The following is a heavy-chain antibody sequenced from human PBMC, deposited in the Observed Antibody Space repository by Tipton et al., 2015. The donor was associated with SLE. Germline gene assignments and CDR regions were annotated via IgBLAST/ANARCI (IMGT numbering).Heavy chain of an antibody. V-gene: IGHV3-33*08. Sequence: SLRLSCAASGFTFNNYGMHWVRQAPGKGLEWVAVIWSDGSNKYYADSVKGRFAISRDLSKNMLYLQMNSLRVEDTAVYYCARGDSNRIEGGAFWGLGTLVTV. CDR3: ARGDSNRIEGGAF. J-gene: IGHJ4*02. CDR1: GFTFNNYG. CDR2: IWSDGSNK. D-gene: IGHD1-26*01.